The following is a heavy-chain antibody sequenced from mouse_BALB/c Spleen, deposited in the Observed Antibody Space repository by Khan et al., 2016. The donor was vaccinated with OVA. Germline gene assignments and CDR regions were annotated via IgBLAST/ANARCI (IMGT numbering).Heavy chain of an antibody. D-gene: IGHD2-1*01. CDR3: ARHYYSWLAD. Sequence: QVQLQQSGAELVRPGASVRLSCKTSGYTFTTYWMHWVKQRPGQGLEWIGEINPSNGRTNSNEKFKSKATLTVDKSSSTAYIHLSSLTSEDSAVYYCARHYYSWLADWGQGTLVSVSA. CDR1: GYTFTTYW. CDR2: INPSNGRT. J-gene: IGHJ3*01. V-gene: IGHV1S81*02.